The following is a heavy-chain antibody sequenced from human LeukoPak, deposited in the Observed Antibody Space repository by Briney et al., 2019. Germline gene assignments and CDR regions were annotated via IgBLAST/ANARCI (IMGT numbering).Heavy chain of an antibody. Sequence: PSETLSLTCTVSGGSISSYYWSWIRQPPGKGLEWIGSMYHSGSTFYKPSLRSRVTISVDTSKNQISLNLRSVTAADTAVYYCARVPGPNWFDPWGQGTLVTVSS. CDR1: GGSISSYY. CDR2: MYHSGST. V-gene: IGHV4-38-2*02. CDR3: ARVPGPNWFDP. J-gene: IGHJ5*02.